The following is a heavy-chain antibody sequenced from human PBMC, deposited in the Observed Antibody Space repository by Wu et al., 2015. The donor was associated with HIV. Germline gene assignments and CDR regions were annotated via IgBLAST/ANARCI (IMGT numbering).Heavy chain of an antibody. CDR2: ISVYNDKT. CDR3: ARDIFPGGELLVADY. D-gene: IGHD3-10*01. J-gene: IGHJ4*02. V-gene: IGHV1-18*01. CDR1: GYTFARYG. Sequence: QVQLVQSGDEVKKPGASVKVSCKAVGYTFARYGITWVRQAPGQGLEWMGWISVYNDKTVYGQKFQDRFTMSTDTSTSTAYMELRSLRSDDTAMYFXARDIFPGGELLVADYWGQGTLVSVSS.